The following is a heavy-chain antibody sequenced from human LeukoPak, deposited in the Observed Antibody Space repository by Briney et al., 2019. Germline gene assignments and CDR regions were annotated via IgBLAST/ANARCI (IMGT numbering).Heavy chain of an antibody. D-gene: IGHD6-13*01. J-gene: IGHJ6*03. CDR3: AKDLEAAALYYYYYMDV. CDR1: GFTFSNYA. CDR2: ISGRSGDST. V-gene: IGHV3-23*01. Sequence: PGGSLRLSCAASGFTFSNYAMSWVRQAPGKGLDWVSAISGRSGDSTYYADSVKGRFTISRDNSKNTLYLQMNSLRAEDTAVYYCAKDLEAAALYYYYYMDVWGKGTTVTVSS.